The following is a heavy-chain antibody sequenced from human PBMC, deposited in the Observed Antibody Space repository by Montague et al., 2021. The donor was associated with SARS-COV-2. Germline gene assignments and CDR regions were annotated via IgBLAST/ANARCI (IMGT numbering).Heavy chain of an antibody. CDR1: GGSISSYY. J-gene: IGHJ2*01. V-gene: IGHV4-59*01. D-gene: IGHD3-10*01. CDR3: AGDRGRFGHFDP. CDR2: IYYSEST. Sequence: SETLSLTCTVSGGSISSYYWNWIRQSPGKGLEWMWNIYYSESTKYNPSLRSRVTISVDTSKSQMSLRLNSVTASDTAVYYCAGDRGRFGHFDPWGRGTLVTVSS.